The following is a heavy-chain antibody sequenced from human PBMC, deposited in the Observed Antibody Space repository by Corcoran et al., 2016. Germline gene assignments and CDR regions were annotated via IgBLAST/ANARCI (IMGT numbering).Heavy chain of an antibody. CDR1: GYTFTNHY. Sequence: QVHLVQSGAEVKKPGASVKVSCKTSGYTFTNHYLHWVRQAPGQGLEWMGIINPDGGRTSYTQKFRGRVTMTTDTATSTVYMEWSRLRSEDTAVYYGAKSGMSGSSSGWCDYWGQGTLVTVSS. J-gene: IGHJ4*02. CDR3: AKSGMSGSSSGWCDY. CDR2: INPDGGRT. V-gene: IGHV1-46*01. D-gene: IGHD6-19*01.